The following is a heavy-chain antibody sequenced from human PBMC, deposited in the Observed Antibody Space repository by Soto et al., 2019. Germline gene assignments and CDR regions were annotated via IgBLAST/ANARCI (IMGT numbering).Heavy chain of an antibody. J-gene: IGHJ4*02. V-gene: IGHV1-69*10. CDR3: AIPGTIVVVIPLDY. CDR1: GDTFSSYA. CDR2: IIPILGTP. Sequence: SVKVSCKTSGDTFSSYAISWVRQAPGQGLEWMGGIIPILGTPSYAQKFQGRVTIAADKSTSTAYMELSSLRSEDTAVYYCAIPGTIVVVIPLDYWGQGTLVTVYS. D-gene: IGHD3-22*01.